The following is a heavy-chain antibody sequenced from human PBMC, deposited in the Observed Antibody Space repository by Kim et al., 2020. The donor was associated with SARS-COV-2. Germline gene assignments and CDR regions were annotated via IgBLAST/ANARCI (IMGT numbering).Heavy chain of an antibody. CDR3: ANGRIGYYYDSSIHGGY. Sequence: GGSLRLSCAASGFTFSSYAMSWVRQAPGKGLEWVSAISGSGGSTYYADSVKGRFTISRDNSKNTLYLQMNSLRAEDTAVYYCANGRIGYYYDSSIHGGYWGQGTLVTVSS. J-gene: IGHJ4*02. CDR2: ISGSGGST. D-gene: IGHD3-22*01. CDR1: GFTFSSYA. V-gene: IGHV3-23*01.